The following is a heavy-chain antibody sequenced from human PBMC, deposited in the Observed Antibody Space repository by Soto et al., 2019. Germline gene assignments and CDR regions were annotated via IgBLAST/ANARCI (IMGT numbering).Heavy chain of an antibody. Sequence: QVQLAQSGAEVKKPGASVKVSCKASGYTFTSYGVSWVRQAPGQGLEWMGWISGYNGNTNYAQKLQGRVTMTTDTSMSTAYMELRSLRSDDTAVYYCARAGKYYYGSGSPYYYGMDVWGQGITVTVSS. V-gene: IGHV1-18*04. J-gene: IGHJ6*02. D-gene: IGHD3-10*01. CDR2: ISGYNGNT. CDR1: GYTFTSYG. CDR3: ARAGKYYYGSGSPYYYGMDV.